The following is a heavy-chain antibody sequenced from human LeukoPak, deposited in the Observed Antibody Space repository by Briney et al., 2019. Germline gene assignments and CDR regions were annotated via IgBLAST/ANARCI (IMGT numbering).Heavy chain of an antibody. V-gene: IGHV3-53*01. CDR1: GFTVSSNY. J-gene: IGHJ4*02. Sequence: PGGSLRLSCAASGFTVSSNYMSWVRQAPGKGLEWVSVSYSGGRTSYADSVKGRFTISRDNSKNTLYLQMNSLRAEDTAVYYCAGDYYDSSGYNYWGQGTLVTVSS. D-gene: IGHD3-22*01. CDR3: AGDYYDSSGYNY. CDR2: SYSGGRT.